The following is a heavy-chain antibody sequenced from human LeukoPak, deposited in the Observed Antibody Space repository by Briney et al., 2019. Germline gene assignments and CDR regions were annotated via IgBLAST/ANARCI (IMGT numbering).Heavy chain of an antibody. CDR1: GFIFTDVW. J-gene: IGHJ4*02. V-gene: IGHV3-15*01. Sequence: PGGSLRLSCAGAGFIFTDVWMSWVRQAPGKGLEWVGRIKSKSDGGTIDYAAPVKDRITVSRDDSRKTLSLELNNLKTEDTGVYYCTTDLDYWGQGTLVTVSS. CDR2: IKSKSDGGTI. CDR3: TTDLDY.